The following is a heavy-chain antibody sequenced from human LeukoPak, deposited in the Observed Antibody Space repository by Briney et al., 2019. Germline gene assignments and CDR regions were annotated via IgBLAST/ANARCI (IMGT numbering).Heavy chain of an antibody. D-gene: IGHD3-3*01. Sequence: GASVKVSCKASGYTFTDYYLHWVRQAPGQGLEWMGRINPNSGGTNYAQNFQGRVTMTRDTSISTAYMELSRLRSDDTAVYYCAREYYDYRSGYYLYYFDYWGQGXLVTVSS. CDR2: INPNSGGT. CDR1: GYTFTDYY. V-gene: IGHV1-2*02. CDR3: AREYYDYRSGYYLYYFDY. J-gene: IGHJ4*02.